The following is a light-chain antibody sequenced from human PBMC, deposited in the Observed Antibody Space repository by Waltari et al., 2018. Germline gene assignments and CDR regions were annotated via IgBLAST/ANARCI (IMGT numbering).Light chain of an antibody. CDR2: EIN. Sequence: QSALTQPASVSGSPGQSITISCTGSSRDVGTYKFVSWYQQHPGKAHKLMIYEINQRPSGISNRFSGSKFGNTAVLTISGLQTDDEADYYCCSYVTGDTWVFGGGTRVAVL. J-gene: IGLJ3*02. CDR1: SRDVGTYKF. CDR3: CSYVTGDTWV. V-gene: IGLV2-23*02.